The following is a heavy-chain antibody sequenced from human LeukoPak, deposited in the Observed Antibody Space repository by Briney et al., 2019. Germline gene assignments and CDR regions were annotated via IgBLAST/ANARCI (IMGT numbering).Heavy chain of an antibody. V-gene: IGHV4-59*01. CDR2: IYYSGST. CDR3: VRAADYGDYDPTFDY. D-gene: IGHD4-17*01. Sequence: PSETLSLTCTVSGGSISSNYWSWIRQPPGQGLEWIGYIYYSGSTNYNPSLKSRVTISVDTSKNQFSLKLSSVTAADTAVYYCVRAADYGDYDPTFDYWGQGTLVTVST. J-gene: IGHJ4*02. CDR1: GGSISSNY.